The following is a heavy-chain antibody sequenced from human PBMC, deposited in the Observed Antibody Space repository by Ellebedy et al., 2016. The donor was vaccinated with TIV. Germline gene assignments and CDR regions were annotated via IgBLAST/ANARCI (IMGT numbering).Heavy chain of an antibody. V-gene: IGHV1-2*02. CDR1: GFTFIGYY. CDR2: INPNNGAT. D-gene: IGHD6-19*01. Sequence: AASVKVSCKASGFTFIGYYLHWVRQAPGQGLEWMGWINPNNGATKYAQKFQGRVAMTRDTPISTAYMELSRLTSDDTAVYYCARGPGVAVAYDYWGQGTLVTVSS. J-gene: IGHJ4*02. CDR3: ARGPGVAVAYDY.